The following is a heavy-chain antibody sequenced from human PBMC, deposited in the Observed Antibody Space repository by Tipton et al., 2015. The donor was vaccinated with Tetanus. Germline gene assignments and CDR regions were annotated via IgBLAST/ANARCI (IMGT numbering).Heavy chain of an antibody. D-gene: IGHD5-12*01. CDR3: AKARYDPNYYYYGMDV. CDR1: GFTFSSYS. V-gene: IGHV3-21*04. CDR2: ISSSSSYI. J-gene: IGHJ6*02. Sequence: SLRLSCAASGFTFSSYSMNWVRQAPGKGLEWVSSISSSSSYIYYADSVKGRFTISRDNSKNTLYLQMNSLRAEDTAVYYCAKARYDPNYYYYGMDVWGQGTTVTVSS.